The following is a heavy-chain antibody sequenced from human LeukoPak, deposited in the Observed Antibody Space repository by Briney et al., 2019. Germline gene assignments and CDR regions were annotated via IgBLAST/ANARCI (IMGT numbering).Heavy chain of an antibody. CDR1: GYTFTSYG. CDR2: ISAYNGNT. Sequence: ASVKVSCKASGYTFTSYGISWVRQAPGQGLEWTGWISAYNGNTNYAQKLQGRVTMTTDTSTSTAYMELRSLRSDDTAVYYCARDVTDIVVVPAAIHLPFDYWGQGTLVTVSS. J-gene: IGHJ4*02. D-gene: IGHD2-2*01. CDR3: ARDVTDIVVVPAAIHLPFDY. V-gene: IGHV1-18*04.